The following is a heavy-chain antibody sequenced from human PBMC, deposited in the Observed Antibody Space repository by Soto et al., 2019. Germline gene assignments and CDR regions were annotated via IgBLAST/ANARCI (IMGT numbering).Heavy chain of an antibody. J-gene: IGHJ6*02. D-gene: IGHD3-22*01. V-gene: IGHV3-33*01. CDR2: IWYDGSNK. Sequence: PGGSLRLSCAASGFTFSSYGMHWVRQAPGKGLEWVAVIWYDGSNKYYADSVKGRFTISRDNSKNTLYLQMNSLRAEDTAVYYCARDGWVDSSGYYPRPYYYYYGMDVWGQGTTVTVSS. CDR1: GFTFSSYG. CDR3: ARDGWVDSSGYYPRPYYYYYGMDV.